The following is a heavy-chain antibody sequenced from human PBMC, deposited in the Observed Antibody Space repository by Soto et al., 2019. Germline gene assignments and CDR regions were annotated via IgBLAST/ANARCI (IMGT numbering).Heavy chain of an antibody. J-gene: IGHJ4*02. CDR2: ISSSSSCI. V-gene: IGHV3-21*01. D-gene: IGHD2-15*01. Sequence: GGSLRLSCAASGFTFSSYSTNWVRQAPGKGLEWVSSISSSSSCIYYADSVKGRFTISRDNAKNSLYLQMNSLRAEDTAVYYCARDTRYCSGGSCYSPFDYWGQGTLVTVSS. CDR3: ARDTRYCSGGSCYSPFDY. CDR1: GFTFSSYS.